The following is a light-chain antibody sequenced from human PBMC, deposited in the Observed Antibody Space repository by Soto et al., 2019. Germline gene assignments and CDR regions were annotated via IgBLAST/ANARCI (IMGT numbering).Light chain of an antibody. V-gene: IGKV2-28*01. CDR1: QSLLYGAGYMY. J-gene: IGKJ2*01. CDR2: LGS. CDR3: MQTLQTPYT. Sequence: DIVMTQSPLSLPVTPGEPASISCRSSQSLLYGAGYMYVDWYLQKPGQPPQLLIFLGSNRASGVPDRFSGSVSGTDFTLKISRVENEDVGVYYCMQTLQTPYTFGQGTKLEIK.